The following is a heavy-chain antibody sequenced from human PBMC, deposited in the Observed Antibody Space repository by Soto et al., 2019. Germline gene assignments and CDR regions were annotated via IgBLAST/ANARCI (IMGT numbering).Heavy chain of an antibody. CDR2: IFHSGAT. CDR3: ARALMGSFDAFDI. J-gene: IGHJ3*02. V-gene: IGHV4-59*01. D-gene: IGHD3-16*01. Sequence: SDTLSLTCSVSGGSISTYYWSWIRQAPGKRLEWLGYIFHSGATNYNPSLESRVTISVDTSKSQLSLRLTSVTAADTGVYYCARALMGSFDAFDIWGQGTTVTVSS. CDR1: GGSISTYY.